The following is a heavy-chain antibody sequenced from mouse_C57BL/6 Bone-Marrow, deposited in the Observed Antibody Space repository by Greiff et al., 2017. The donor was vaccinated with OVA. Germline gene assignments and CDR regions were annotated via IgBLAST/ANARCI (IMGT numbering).Heavy chain of an antibody. D-gene: IGHD2-5*01. CDR2: ISNGGGST. Sequence: EVKVVESGGGLVQPGGSLKLSCAASGFTFSDYYMYWVRQTPEKRLEWVAYISNGGGSTYYPDNVKGRFTISRDNAKNTRYLQMSRLKSEDTAMYYCARLYYSNPHAMDYWGQGTSVTVSS. J-gene: IGHJ4*01. V-gene: IGHV5-12*01. CDR1: GFTFSDYY. CDR3: ARLYYSNPHAMDY.